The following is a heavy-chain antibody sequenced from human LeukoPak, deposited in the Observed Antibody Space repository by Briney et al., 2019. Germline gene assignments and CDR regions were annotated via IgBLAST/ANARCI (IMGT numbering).Heavy chain of an antibody. D-gene: IGHD6-19*01. CDR2: IIYDGSNK. J-gene: IGHJ4*01. CDR1: GFDFSSYA. CDR3: ARGVGETLSGWTLDY. V-gene: IGHV3-30*04. Sequence: GRSLRLSCAASGFDFSSYAMHWVRQAPGKGLEWPAVIIYDGSNKNYADSVKGRFTISRDNSRNTLYMKMNSLRVEDTAVYYCARGVGETLSGWTLDYWGHGTLVAVSS.